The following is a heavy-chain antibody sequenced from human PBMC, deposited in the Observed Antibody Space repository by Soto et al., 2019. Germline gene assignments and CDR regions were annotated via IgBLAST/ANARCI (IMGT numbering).Heavy chain of an antibody. J-gene: IGHJ6*02. CDR1: GGSVSSGDYY. Sequence: SETLSLTCTVSGGSVSSGDYYWSWIRQPPGKGLEWIGNIYYSGSTNYNPSLKSRATISVDTSKNQFSLKVSSATAADTAVYYCARDTDCSGGSCYYYYGMDVWGRGTTVTVSS. CDR2: IYYSGST. CDR3: ARDTDCSGGSCYYYYGMDV. V-gene: IGHV4-61*08. D-gene: IGHD2-15*01.